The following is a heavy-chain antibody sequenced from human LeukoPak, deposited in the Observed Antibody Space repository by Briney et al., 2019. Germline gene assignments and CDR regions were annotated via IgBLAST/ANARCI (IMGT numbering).Heavy chain of an antibody. CDR1: GFNVDDFA. Sequence: GASLRLSCVASGFNVDDFAMHWVRQTPGKGLEWVAAISWDDDSTYYVDSVKGRFTISRDNSKNSLYLQMNSLRSDDTALYYCARGLGGLDWGQGTLVTVSS. CDR2: ISWDDDST. CDR3: ARGLGGLD. D-gene: IGHD3-10*01. J-gene: IGHJ4*02. V-gene: IGHV3-43D*04.